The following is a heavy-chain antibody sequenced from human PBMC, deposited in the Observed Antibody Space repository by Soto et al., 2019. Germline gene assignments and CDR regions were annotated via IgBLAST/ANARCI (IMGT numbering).Heavy chain of an antibody. CDR2: IIPILGIA. Sequence: ASVKVSCKASGGTFSSYTISWVRQAPGQGLEWMGRIIPILGIANYAQKFQGRVTITADKSTSTAYMELSSLRSEDTAVYYCARDQEVCSGGSCYHHFDYWGQGTLVTVSS. D-gene: IGHD2-15*01. CDR3: ARDQEVCSGGSCYHHFDY. J-gene: IGHJ4*02. V-gene: IGHV1-69*04. CDR1: GGTFSSYT.